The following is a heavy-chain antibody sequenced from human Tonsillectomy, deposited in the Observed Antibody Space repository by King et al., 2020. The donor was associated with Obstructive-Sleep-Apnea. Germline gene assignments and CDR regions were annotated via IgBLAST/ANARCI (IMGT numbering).Heavy chain of an antibody. V-gene: IGHV3-74*01. J-gene: IGHJ6*02. CDR3: ARDRDCRSTSCFFGMDV. Sequence: VQLVESGGGLVQPGGSLRLSCAASGFTFSSYWMHWGRQAPGKGLVWVSRINSDGSTTTYPDSGKGGFTISRDNAKKPLHLQMSLLRAEDTAVDFCARDRDCRSTSCFFGMDVWGQGTTVTVSS. CDR2: INSDGSTT. D-gene: IGHD2-2*01. CDR1: GFTFSSYW.